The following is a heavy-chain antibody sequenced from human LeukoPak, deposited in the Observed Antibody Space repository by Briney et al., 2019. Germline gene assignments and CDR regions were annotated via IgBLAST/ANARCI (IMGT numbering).Heavy chain of an antibody. D-gene: IGHD4-17*01. J-gene: IGHJ4*02. CDR2: IYYSGST. CDR3: ATSVTTAYYFDY. CDR1: GGSISSYY. Sequence: SETLSLTCTVSGGSISSYYWSWIRQPPGKGLEWIGYIYYSGSTNYNPSLKSRVTISVGTSKNQFSLKLSSVTAADTAVYYCATSVTTAYYFDYWGQGTLVTVSS. V-gene: IGHV4-59*01.